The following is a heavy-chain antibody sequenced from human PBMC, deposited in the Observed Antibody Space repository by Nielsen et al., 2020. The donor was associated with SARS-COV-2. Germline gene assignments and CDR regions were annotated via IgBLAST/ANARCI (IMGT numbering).Heavy chain of an antibody. V-gene: IGHV3-66*01. D-gene: IGHD3-22*01. J-gene: IGHJ4*02. CDR1: GFTVSSNY. Sequence: GGSLRLSCAASGFTVSSNYMSWVRQAPGKGLEWVSVIYSGGSTYYADSVKGRFTISRDNSKNTLYLQMNSLRAEDTAVYYCAAIPTYYYESSGYYRDYWGQGTLVTVSS. CDR2: IYSGGST. CDR3: AAIPTYYYESSGYYRDY.